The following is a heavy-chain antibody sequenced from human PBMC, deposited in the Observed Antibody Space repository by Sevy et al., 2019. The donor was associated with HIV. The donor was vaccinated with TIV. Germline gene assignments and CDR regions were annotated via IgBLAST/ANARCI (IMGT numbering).Heavy chain of an antibody. D-gene: IGHD1-1*01. CDR1: GFTFSSFF. V-gene: IGHV3-30-3*01. CDR3: ALERLSSNVAEYFQN. J-gene: IGHJ1*01. CDR2: IPYDGSNE. Sequence: GGSLRLSCAASGFTFSSFFMHWVRQAPGKGLEWVATIPYDGSNEHYADSVKGRFTISRYNSKNALYLQMNSLRAEDTAVYYCALERLSSNVAEYFQNWGQGTLVTVSS.